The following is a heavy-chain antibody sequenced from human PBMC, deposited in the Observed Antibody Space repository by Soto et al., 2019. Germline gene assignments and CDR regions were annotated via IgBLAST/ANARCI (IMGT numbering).Heavy chain of an antibody. D-gene: IGHD5-18*01. CDR1: GGSVSSGSYY. J-gene: IGHJ4*02. CDR2: IYYSGST. V-gene: IGHV4-61*01. CDR3: ASQYHPFSRVAMATTSDYFDY. Sequence: PSETLSLTCTVSGGSVSSGSYYWSWIRQPPGKGLEWIGYIYYSGSTNYNPSLKSRVTISVDTSKNQFSLKLSSVTAADTAVYYCASQYHPFSRVAMATTSDYFDYWGQGTLVTVSS.